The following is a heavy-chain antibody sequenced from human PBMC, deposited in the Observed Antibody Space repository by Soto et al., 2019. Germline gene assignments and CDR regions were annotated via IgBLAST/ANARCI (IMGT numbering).Heavy chain of an antibody. J-gene: IGHJ1*01. D-gene: IGHD6-13*01. CDR3: ARDRAAAGDFQH. V-gene: IGHV1-3*01. Sequence: ASVKVSCKASGYTFTSYAMHWVRQAPGQRLEWMGWINAGNGNTKYSQKFQGRVTITRDTSASTAYMELSSLRSEDTAVYYCARDRAAAGDFQHWGQGTLVTVFS. CDR1: GYTFTSYA. CDR2: INAGNGNT.